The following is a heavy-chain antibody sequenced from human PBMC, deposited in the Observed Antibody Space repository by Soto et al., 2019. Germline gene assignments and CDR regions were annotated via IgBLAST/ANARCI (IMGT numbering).Heavy chain of an antibody. CDR1: GYTFTSYA. Sequence: ASVKASCKASGYTFTSYAMHWVRHATGQGLEWMGWMNPNSGNTGYAQKFQGRVTMTRNTSISTAYMELSSLRSEDTAVYYCARWPDGYYYYGMDVWGQGTTVTVSS. CDR2: MNPNSGNT. V-gene: IGHV1-8*02. CDR3: ARWPDGYYYYGMDV. J-gene: IGHJ6*02.